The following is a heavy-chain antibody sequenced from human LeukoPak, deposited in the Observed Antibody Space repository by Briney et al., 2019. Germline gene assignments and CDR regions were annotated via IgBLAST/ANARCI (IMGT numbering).Heavy chain of an antibody. J-gene: IGHJ4*02. CDR3: ASHRVEMATIGAFDY. D-gene: IGHD5-24*01. Sequence: PGGSLRLSCAASGFTFSDYYMSWIRQAPGKGLEWVSYISSSGSTIYYADSVKGRFTISRDNAKNSLYLQMNSLRAEDTAVYYCASHRVEMATIGAFDYWGQGTLVTVSS. V-gene: IGHV3-11*01. CDR2: ISSSGSTI. CDR1: GFTFSDYY.